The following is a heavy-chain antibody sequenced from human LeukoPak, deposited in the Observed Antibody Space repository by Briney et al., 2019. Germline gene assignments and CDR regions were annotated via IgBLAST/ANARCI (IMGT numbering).Heavy chain of an antibody. V-gene: IGHV3-23*01. CDR1: GFTFSSYA. Sequence: GALRLSCAASGFTFSSYAMSWVRQAPGKGLEWVSAISGSGGSTYYADSVKGRFTISRDNSKNTLYLQMNSLRAEDTAVYYCAKDFESGYSYGYGGDYWGQGTLVTVSS. CDR2: ISGSGGST. CDR3: AKDFESGYSYGYGGDY. D-gene: IGHD5-18*01. J-gene: IGHJ4*02.